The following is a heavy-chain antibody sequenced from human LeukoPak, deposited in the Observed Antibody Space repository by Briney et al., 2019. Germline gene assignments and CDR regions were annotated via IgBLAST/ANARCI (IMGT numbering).Heavy chain of an antibody. V-gene: IGHV3-11*05. CDR2: ISSSSTYT. D-gene: IGHD3-10*01. J-gene: IGHJ4*02. CDR1: GFTFSSYA. Sequence: TSGGSLRLSCAASGFTFSSYAMSWIRQAPGKGLEWVSYISSSSTYTNYADSVKGRFTISRDNAKNSLYLQMNSLRAEDTAVYYCAKDLAGSGSYPYWGQGTLVTVSS. CDR3: AKDLAGSGSYPY.